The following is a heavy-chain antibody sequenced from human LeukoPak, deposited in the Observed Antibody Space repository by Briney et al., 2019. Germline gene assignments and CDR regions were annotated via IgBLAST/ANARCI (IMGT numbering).Heavy chain of an antibody. CDR2: IIPIFGTA. D-gene: IGHD2-21*01. CDR1: GATFSSYA. CDR3: ASEGMVLAYCGGDCYTFDY. Sequence: ASVKVSCKAPGATFSSYAISWVRRAPGQGLEWMGGIIPIFGTANYAQKFQGRVTITADESTSTAYMELSSLRSEDTAVYYCASEGMVLAYCGGDCYTFDYWGQGTLVTVSS. J-gene: IGHJ4*02. V-gene: IGHV1-69*01.